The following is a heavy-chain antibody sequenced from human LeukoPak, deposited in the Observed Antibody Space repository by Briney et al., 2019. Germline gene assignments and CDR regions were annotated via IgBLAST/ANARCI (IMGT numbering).Heavy chain of an antibody. V-gene: IGHV5-51*01. CDR2: IYPGDSDT. CDR3: ARASETVWGSYPAPTYYFDY. Sequence: GESLKISCKGSGYSFTSYWIGWVRQMPGKGLEWMGIIYPGDSDTRYSPSFQGQVTISADKSISTAYLQWSSLKASDTAMYYCARASETVWGSYPAPTYYFDYWGQGTLVTVSS. CDR1: GYSFTSYW. D-gene: IGHD3-16*02. J-gene: IGHJ4*02.